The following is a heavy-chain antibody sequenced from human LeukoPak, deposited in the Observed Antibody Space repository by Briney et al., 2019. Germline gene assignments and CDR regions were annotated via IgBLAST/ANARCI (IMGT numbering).Heavy chain of an antibody. CDR1: GDSVSSSSSA. CDR3: AXNLRPDFDY. J-gene: IGHJ4*02. D-gene: IGHD5-12*01. V-gene: IGHV6-1*01. CDR2: TYLRSNWNK. Sequence: SQTLSLTCAISGDSVSSSSSAWSWIRQSPSGRLEWLGRTYLRSNWNKDYAETVKGRMTIDPDTSKNQFSLQLNSVTPEDTALYXXAXNLRPDFDYWGRGTLVTVSS.